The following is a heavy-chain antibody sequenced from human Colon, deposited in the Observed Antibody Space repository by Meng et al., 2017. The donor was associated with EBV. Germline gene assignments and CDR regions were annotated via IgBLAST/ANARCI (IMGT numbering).Heavy chain of an antibody. Sequence: QLFQSGAALKKPGASVKVSCQASGYTFTRYPMNWVRQAPGQGLEWMGWISTNTGNPTYAQGFTGRFVFSVDTSVSTTYLQISSLKAEDTAVYYCGTLKYTSGFYGPAYWGQGALVTVSS. CDR1: GYTFTRYP. V-gene: IGHV7-4-1*02. D-gene: IGHD6-19*01. CDR3: GTLKYTSGFYGPAY. J-gene: IGHJ4*02. CDR2: ISTNTGNP.